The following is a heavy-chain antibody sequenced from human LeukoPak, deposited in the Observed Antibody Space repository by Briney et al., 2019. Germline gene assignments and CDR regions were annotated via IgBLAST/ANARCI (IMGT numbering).Heavy chain of an antibody. CDR1: GFTFDDYA. V-gene: IGHV3-9*01. J-gene: IGHJ4*02. CDR2: ISWNSGSI. D-gene: IGHD3-10*01. Sequence: PGRSLRLFCAASGFTFDDYAVHWVRQAPGKGLEWVSGISWNSGSIGYADSVKGRFTISRDNAKNSLYLQMNSLRAEDTALYYCAKDYGSRGDYFDYWGQGTLVTVSS. CDR3: AKDYGSRGDYFDY.